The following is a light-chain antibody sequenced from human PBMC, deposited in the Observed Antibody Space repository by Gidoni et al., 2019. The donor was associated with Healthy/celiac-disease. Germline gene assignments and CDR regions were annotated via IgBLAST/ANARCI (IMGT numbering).Light chain of an antibody. CDR3: QQYYSTXXT. Sequence: DIVMTQSPDSLAVSLGERATINCKSSQSVLYSSNNKNYLAWYQQKPGQPPKLLIYWASTRESGVPDRFSGSGSGTDFTLTISSLQAEDVAVYYCQQYYSTXXTFGGGTKVEIK. V-gene: IGKV4-1*01. J-gene: IGKJ4*01. CDR1: QSVLYSSNNKNY. CDR2: WAS.